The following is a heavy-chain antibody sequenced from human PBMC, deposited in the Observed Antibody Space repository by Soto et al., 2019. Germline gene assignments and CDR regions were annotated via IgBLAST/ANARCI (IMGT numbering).Heavy chain of an antibody. CDR1: GFSISAYW. Sequence: GGSLRLSCEGSGFSISAYWMTWVRHTPGKGLEWVANINKDGSETHYVDSMEGRFTISRDNAENSLYLQMNSLRVEDTGVYYCTGDKGLLSGIGDLWGQGTLVTVYS. CDR3: TGDKGLLSGIGDL. CDR2: INKDGSET. J-gene: IGHJ5*02. D-gene: IGHD2-21*01. V-gene: IGHV3-7*01.